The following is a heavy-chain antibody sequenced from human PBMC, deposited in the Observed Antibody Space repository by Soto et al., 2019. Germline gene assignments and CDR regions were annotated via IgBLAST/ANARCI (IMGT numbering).Heavy chain of an antibody. D-gene: IGHD5-18*01. CDR3: VSDGGYGHASVPYS. Sequence: QAQLVESGGGVVQPGRSLRLSCAASGFAFSSYGMHWVRQAPGTGLEWVAVISYDGSLQHYADSVKGRFTISRDNSKNMVLRQMSSLRADDTDVYYCVSDGGYGHASVPYSWGQGTLVSVSS. CDR1: GFAFSSYG. V-gene: IGHV3-30*03. CDR2: ISYDGSLQ. J-gene: IGHJ4*02.